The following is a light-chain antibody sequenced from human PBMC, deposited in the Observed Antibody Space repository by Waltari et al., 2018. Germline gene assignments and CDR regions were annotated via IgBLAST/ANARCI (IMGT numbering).Light chain of an antibody. CDR2: LNSDGSH. CDR3: QTWGTGIVI. CDR1: SGHSSYA. V-gene: IGLV4-69*01. J-gene: IGLJ2*01. Sequence: QLVLTQSPSASASLGASVKLTCTLSSGHSSYAIAWHQQQPGKGPRYLMKLNSDGSHNKGDGVPDRVSGSSSGAERYLTISSLQSEDEADYYCQTWGTGIVIFGGGTKLTVL.